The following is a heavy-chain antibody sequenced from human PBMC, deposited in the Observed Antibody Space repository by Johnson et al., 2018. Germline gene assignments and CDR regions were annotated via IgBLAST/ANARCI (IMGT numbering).Heavy chain of an antibody. D-gene: IGHD3-16*01. Sequence: QLVQSGGGLVPPGGSLRLSCVASGFAFSTLWMSWVRQAPGKGLEWVANIKEDGSEKNYVDSVRGRFTIARENAKNSLYLQMNSLRAEDTAVYFCARTRPGGYFDYWGLGTLVTVSS. CDR2: IKEDGSEK. V-gene: IGHV3-7*01. J-gene: IGHJ4*02. CDR3: ARTRPGGYFDY. CDR1: GFAFSTLW.